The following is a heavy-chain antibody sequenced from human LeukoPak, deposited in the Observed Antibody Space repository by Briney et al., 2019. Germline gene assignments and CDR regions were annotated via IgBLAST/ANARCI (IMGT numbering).Heavy chain of an antibody. V-gene: IGHV1-3*03. D-gene: IGHD3-10*01. CDR1: GYTFTSCA. Sequence: ASVKVSCKASGYTFTSCAMHWVRQAPGQRREWMGWINAGNGNKKYSHEFQGRATLTRHTCASTAYMELSSLRSEDMAVYCCARGGGLAGGYYMDVWGKGTTVTVSS. J-gene: IGHJ6*03. CDR3: ARGGGLAGGYYMDV. CDR2: INAGNGNK.